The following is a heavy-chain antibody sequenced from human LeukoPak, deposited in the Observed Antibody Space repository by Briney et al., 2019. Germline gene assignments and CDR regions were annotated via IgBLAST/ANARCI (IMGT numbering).Heavy chain of an antibody. CDR1: GFTFSSYS. Sequence: GGSLRLSCAASGFTFSSYSMNWVRQAPGKGLEWVSYISSSSSMISQADSVKGRFTISRDNAKNSLYLQMNSLRDEDTAVYYCARGTWGCGRTFDIWGQGTMVTVSS. J-gene: IGHJ3*02. V-gene: IGHV3-48*02. CDR3: ARGTWGCGRTFDI. CDR2: ISSSSSMI. D-gene: IGHD7-27*01.